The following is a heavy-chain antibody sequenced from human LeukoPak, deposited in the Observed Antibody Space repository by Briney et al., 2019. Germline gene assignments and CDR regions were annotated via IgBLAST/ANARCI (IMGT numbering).Heavy chain of an antibody. J-gene: IGHJ4*02. CDR1: GFTFSSYW. Sequence: GGSLRLSCAASGFTFSSYWMHWVRQAPGKGLVWVSRINTDGSSTSYADSVKGRFTISRDNAKNTLYLQMNSLRAEDTAVYYCAKDPSHSSGWSHPFDYWGQGTLVTVSS. D-gene: IGHD6-19*01. CDR3: AKDPSHSSGWSHPFDY. CDR2: INTDGSST. V-gene: IGHV3-74*01.